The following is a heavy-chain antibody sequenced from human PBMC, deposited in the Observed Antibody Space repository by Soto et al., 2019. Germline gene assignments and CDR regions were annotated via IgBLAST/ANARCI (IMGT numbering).Heavy chain of an antibody. CDR3: ARARITMVRGVIIPYYFDY. V-gene: IGHV4-31*03. CDR1: GGSISSGGYY. CDR2: IYYSGST. Sequence: PSETLSLTCTVSGGSISSGGYYWSWIRQHPGKGLEWIGYIYYSGSTYYNPSLKSRVTISVDTSKNQFSLKLSSVTAADTAVYYCARARITMVRGVIIPYYFDYWGQGTLVTVSS. D-gene: IGHD3-10*01. J-gene: IGHJ4*02.